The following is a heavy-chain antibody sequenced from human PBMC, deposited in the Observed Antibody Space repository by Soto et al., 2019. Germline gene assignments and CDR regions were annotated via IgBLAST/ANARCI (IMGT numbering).Heavy chain of an antibody. J-gene: IGHJ4*02. Sequence: PSETLSLTCAVYGGSFSGYYWSWIRQPPGKGLEWIGEINHRGSTNYNPSPKSQVKISVDTCKNQFSLKLSSVPAADTAVYYCARDDSGIDYWGQGTLVTVSS. CDR1: GGSFSGYY. V-gene: IGHV4-34*01. CDR3: ARDDSGIDY. CDR2: INHRGST. D-gene: IGHD1-1*01.